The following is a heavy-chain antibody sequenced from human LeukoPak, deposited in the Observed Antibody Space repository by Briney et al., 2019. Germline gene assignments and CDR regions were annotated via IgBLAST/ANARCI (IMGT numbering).Heavy chain of an antibody. Sequence: SVKVSCKASGGTFSSYAISWVRQAPGQGLECMGGIIPIFGTANYAQKFQGRVTITADESTSTAYMELSSLRSEDTAVYYCARAATSILGVVIVWFDPWGQGTLVTVSS. V-gene: IGHV1-69*13. CDR3: ARAATSILGVVIVWFDP. CDR1: GGTFSSYA. D-gene: IGHD3-3*01. CDR2: IIPIFGTA. J-gene: IGHJ5*02.